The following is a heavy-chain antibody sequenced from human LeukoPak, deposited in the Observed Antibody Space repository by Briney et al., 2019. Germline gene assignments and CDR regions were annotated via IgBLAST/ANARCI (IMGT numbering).Heavy chain of an antibody. J-gene: IGHJ4*02. CDR1: GGSISSGGYY. V-gene: IGHV4-30-2*01. CDR3: ARWSVDSSSFEALDY. D-gene: IGHD6-6*01. Sequence: SETLSLTCTVSGGSISSGGYYWSWIRQPPGKGLEWIGYIYHSGSTYYNPSLKSRVTISVDRSKNQFSLKLSSVTAADTAVYYCARWSVDSSSFEALDYWGQGTLVTVSS. CDR2: IYHSGST.